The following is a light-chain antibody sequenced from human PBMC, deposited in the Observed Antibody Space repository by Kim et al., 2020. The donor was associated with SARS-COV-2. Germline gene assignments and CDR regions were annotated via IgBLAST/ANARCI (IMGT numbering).Light chain of an antibody. Sequence: DIQMTQSPSAMSASLGDRVTITCRASQGISRFLAWFQQKAGKVPKRLIYDVSTLQSGVPSRFSGSGSGTEFTLTITSLQPEDFATYFCLQHKTLPYTFGQGTKLEI. V-gene: IGKV1-17*03. J-gene: IGKJ2*01. CDR2: DVS. CDR1: QGISRF. CDR3: LQHKTLPYT.